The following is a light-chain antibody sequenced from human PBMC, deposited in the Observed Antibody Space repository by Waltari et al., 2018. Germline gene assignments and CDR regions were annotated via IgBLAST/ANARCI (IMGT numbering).Light chain of an antibody. CDR3: QQSYSVPFT. CDR2: AAS. J-gene: IGKJ3*01. CDR1: QTINYY. V-gene: IGKV1-39*01. Sequence: DIQVTQSPSSLSASVGDRVTITCRASQTINYYLNWYQQKPGKAPKLLIYAASRLHSGAPSRFSGTVSGTEFTLTISSLQPEDFATDFCQQSYSVPFTFGPGTKVDIK.